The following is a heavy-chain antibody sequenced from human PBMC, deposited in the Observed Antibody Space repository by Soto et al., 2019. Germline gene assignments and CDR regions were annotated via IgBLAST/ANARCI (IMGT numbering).Heavy chain of an antibody. J-gene: IGHJ5*02. CDR2: INPSGGRA. V-gene: IGHV1-46*01. Sequence: GASVKVSCKASGFMFTNYYLHCVRQAPGQGPEWMGIINPSGGRATYARKFQGRVTMTTDTSTSTAYMELRSLRSDDTAVYYCARVSASITIFGVVITWFDPWGQGTLVNVSS. CDR1: GFMFTNYY. D-gene: IGHD3-3*01. CDR3: ARVSASITIFGVVITWFDP.